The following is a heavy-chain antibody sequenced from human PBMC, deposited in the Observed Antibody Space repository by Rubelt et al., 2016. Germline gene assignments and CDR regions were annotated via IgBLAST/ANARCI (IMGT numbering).Heavy chain of an antibody. J-gene: IGHJ4*02. D-gene: IGHD6-13*01. CDR2: INTNTGNP. CDR1: GYTFTSYA. CDR3: ARDPSSWQGWLL. Sequence: QVQLVQSGSELKKPGASVKVSCKASGYTFTSYAMNWVRQAPGQGLEWMGWINTNTGNPTSAQGVTGRFVFSLDTSVRRAYLQISSLKAEDTAVYYCARDPSSWQGWLLGGQGTLVTVSS. V-gene: IGHV7-4-1*02.